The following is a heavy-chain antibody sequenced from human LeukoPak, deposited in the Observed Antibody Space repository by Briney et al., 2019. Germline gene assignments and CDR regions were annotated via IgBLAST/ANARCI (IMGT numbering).Heavy chain of an antibody. CDR2: INSDGSST. D-gene: IGHD5-18*01. J-gene: IGHJ4*02. CDR1: GFTFSGYW. V-gene: IGHV3-74*01. CDR3: ARPPSGSYGYDY. Sequence: GGSLRLSCAASGFTFSGYWMHWVRQAPGKGLVWVSRINSDGSSTSYADSVKVGFTISRDTAKNTLYLQMNSLRDEDTAVYYCARPPSGSYGYDYWGQGTLVTVSS.